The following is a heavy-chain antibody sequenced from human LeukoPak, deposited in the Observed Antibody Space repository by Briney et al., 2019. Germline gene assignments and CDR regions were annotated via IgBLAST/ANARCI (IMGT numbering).Heavy chain of an antibody. V-gene: IGHV3-74*01. Sequence: PGGSLRLSCVASGFTFSRHWMAWVRQAPGKGLVWVSRINSDGSSTNYADSVKGRFTISRDNAKNTLYLQMNNLRADDTAVYYCARAGSYRFDYWGLGTLVTVSS. J-gene: IGHJ4*02. D-gene: IGHD1-26*01. CDR1: GFTFSRHW. CDR3: ARAGSYRFDY. CDR2: INSDGSST.